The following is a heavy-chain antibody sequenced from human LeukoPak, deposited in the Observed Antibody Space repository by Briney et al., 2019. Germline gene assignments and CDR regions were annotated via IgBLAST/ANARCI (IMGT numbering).Heavy chain of an antibody. CDR2: IFHGGST. D-gene: IGHD2-21*02. Sequence: SGTLSLTCAVSGVSLSSYNWWSWVRQPPGKGLEWIGEIFHGGSTNYNPSLKSRVTTSVDKSRNHLSLTLSSVTAADTAVYYCARHDSFLFDIWGQGTMVTVSS. V-gene: IGHV4-4*02. CDR3: ARHDSFLFDI. J-gene: IGHJ3*02. CDR1: GVSLSSYNW.